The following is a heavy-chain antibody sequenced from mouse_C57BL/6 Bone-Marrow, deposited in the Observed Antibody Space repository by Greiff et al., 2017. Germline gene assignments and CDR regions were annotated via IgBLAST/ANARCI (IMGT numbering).Heavy chain of an antibody. D-gene: IGHD2-13*01. V-gene: IGHV1-81*01. J-gene: IGHJ4*01. CDR3: ARYMDGDYVYAMDY. Sequence: VQLQQSGAELARPGASVKLSCKASGYTFTSYGISWVKQRTGQGLEWIGEIYPRSGNTYYNEKFKGKATLTADKSSSTAYMELRSLTSEVSAVYCCARYMDGDYVYAMDYWGQGTSVTVSS. CDR2: IYPRSGNT. CDR1: GYTFTSYG.